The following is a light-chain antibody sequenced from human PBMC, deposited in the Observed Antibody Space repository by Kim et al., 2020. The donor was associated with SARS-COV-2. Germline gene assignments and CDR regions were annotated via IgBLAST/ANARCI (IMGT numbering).Light chain of an antibody. CDR1: HSVSSN. V-gene: IGKV3-15*01. Sequence: ILMTQSPAVLPLSPGERATLSCRASHSVSSNLAWYQQRPGQAPRLLIYGASTRATGIPARFSGSGSGTDFTLTISSLQSEDFAVYYCQNYTNWPRTFGQGTKVDIK. CDR2: GAS. CDR3: QNYTNWPRT. J-gene: IGKJ1*01.